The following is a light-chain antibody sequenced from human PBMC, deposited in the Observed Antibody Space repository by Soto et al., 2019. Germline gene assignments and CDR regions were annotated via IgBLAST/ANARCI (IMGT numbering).Light chain of an antibody. J-gene: IGLJ1*01. CDR3: SSYAGSNNYV. CDR2: EVS. V-gene: IGLV2-8*01. Sequence: QSALTQPPSASGSPGQSVTISCTGTSSDVGAYNYVSWYQQHPGKAPKLMIYEVSKRPSGVPDRFSGSKSGNTASLTVSGHQAEDEADYYCSSYAGSNNYVFGTGTKLTVL. CDR1: SSDVGAYNY.